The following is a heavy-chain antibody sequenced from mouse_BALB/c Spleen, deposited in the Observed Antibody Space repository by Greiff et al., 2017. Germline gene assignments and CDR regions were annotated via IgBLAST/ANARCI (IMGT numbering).Heavy chain of an antibody. CDR2: IWAGGST. D-gene: IGHD2-4*01. J-gene: IGHJ3*01. CDR3: ARDQMITFAY. Sequence: VQLKESGPGLVAPSQSLSITCTVSGFSLTSYGVHWVRQPPGKGLEWLGVIWAGGSTNYNSALMSRLSISKDNSKSQVFLKMNSLQTDDTAMYYCARDQMITFAYWGQGTLVTVSA. V-gene: IGHV2-9*02. CDR1: GFSLTSYG.